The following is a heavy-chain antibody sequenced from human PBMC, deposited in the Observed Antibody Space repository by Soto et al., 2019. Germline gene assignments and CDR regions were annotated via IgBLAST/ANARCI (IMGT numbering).Heavy chain of an antibody. CDR3: ARAPDFWSGYYIYYYYGVDV. CDR1: GFTFSSYG. V-gene: IGHV3-48*03. Sequence: PGGSLRLSCAASGFTFSSYGMNWVRQAPGKGLEWVSYISSSGSTIYYADSVKGRFTISRDNAKNSLYLQMNSLRAEDTAVYYCARAPDFWSGYYIYYYYGVDVWGQGTTVTVS. D-gene: IGHD3-3*01. CDR2: ISSSGSTI. J-gene: IGHJ6*02.